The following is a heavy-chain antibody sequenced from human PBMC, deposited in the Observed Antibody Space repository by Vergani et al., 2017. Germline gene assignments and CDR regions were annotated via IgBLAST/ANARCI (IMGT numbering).Heavy chain of an antibody. CDR1: DFFINGHY. D-gene: IGHD5/OR15-5a*01. Sequence: QVQLQESGPGLVKPSETLSLICDVFDFFINGHYWGWIRQPPAKGLEWIGRLNASGSTYYSPSLKIRVAISLDTSKNHFSLRLSSVTAADTGVYYCARHLSRYRYSVFYYWGQGREVTVSS. CDR2: LNASGST. CDR3: ARHLSRYRYSVFYY. V-gene: IGHV4-38-2*01. J-gene: IGHJ4*02.